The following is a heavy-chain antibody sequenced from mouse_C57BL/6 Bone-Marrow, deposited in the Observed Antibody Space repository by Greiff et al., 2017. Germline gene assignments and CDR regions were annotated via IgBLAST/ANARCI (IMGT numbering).Heavy chain of an antibody. Sequence: QVQLKQSGPELVKPGASVKLSCKATGYTFTSYDINWVKQRPGQGLAWIGWIYPRDGSTKYNEKFKGKATLTVDTSSSTAYMELHSLTSEYSAVYFCARDYGSSYWYFDVWGTGTAVTVSS. V-gene: IGHV1-85*01. CDR3: ARDYGSSYWYFDV. J-gene: IGHJ1*03. CDR2: IYPRDGST. CDR1: GYTFTSYD. D-gene: IGHD1-1*01.